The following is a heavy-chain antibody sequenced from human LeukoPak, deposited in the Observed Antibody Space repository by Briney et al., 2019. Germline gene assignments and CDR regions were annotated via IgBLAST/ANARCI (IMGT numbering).Heavy chain of an antibody. V-gene: IGHV3-15*01. CDR1: GITFSDAW. J-gene: IGHJ4*02. Sequence: GGSLRLSCAASGITFSDAWMSWVRQAPGKGLEWVGRIKSKADGQTTDFAAFAKDRFSISRDDSENTLHLQMNSLNTEDTAVYYCARVPGYSSSWYDYYFDYWGQGTLVTVSS. D-gene: IGHD6-13*01. CDR2: IKSKADGQTT. CDR3: ARVPGYSSSWYDYYFDY.